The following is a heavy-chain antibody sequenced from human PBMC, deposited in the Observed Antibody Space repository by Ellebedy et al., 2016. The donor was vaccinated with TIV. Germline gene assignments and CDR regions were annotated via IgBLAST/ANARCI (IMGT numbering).Heavy chain of an antibody. CDR3: TRDSPGYAVAVY. D-gene: IGHD6-19*01. Sequence: PGGSLRLSCAASGFTFSGFWMTWVRQAPGKGLEWVANIKYDGSEKNYVDSVKGRFTISRDNAKNSLFLQMNGLRAEDTAVYYCTRDSPGYAVAVYWGQGAPVTVSS. V-gene: IGHV3-7*01. J-gene: IGHJ4*02. CDR1: GFTFSGFW. CDR2: IKYDGSEK.